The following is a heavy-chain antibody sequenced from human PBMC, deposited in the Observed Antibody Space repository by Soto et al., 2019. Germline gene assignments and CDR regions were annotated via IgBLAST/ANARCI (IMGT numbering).Heavy chain of an antibody. D-gene: IGHD3-9*01. Sequence: QVQLVQSGAEVKKPGSSVKVSCKASGGTFSSNAISWVRQAPGQGLEWMGGIIPIYASPNYAQNFQGSVTVTANKATSTAYLELSRLKFADSAIYYCAVTLTGSRSPLAHWGRGTLVIVSS. CDR2: IIPIYASP. CDR1: GGTFSSNA. J-gene: IGHJ4*02. V-gene: IGHV1-69*06. CDR3: AVTLTGSRSPLAH.